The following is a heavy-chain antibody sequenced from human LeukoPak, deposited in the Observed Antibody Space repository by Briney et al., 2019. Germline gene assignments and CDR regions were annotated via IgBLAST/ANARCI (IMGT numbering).Heavy chain of an antibody. J-gene: IGHJ4*02. CDR1: GGSISSGDYC. Sequence: SETLSLTCTVSGGSISSGDYCWGWLRQHPGKGLEWIGFIYYSGSTYYNPSLKSRVTISVDTSKNQFSLKLSSVTAADTAVYYCARDSGYNYGPLDSWGQGTLVTVSS. CDR3: ARDSGYNYGPLDS. D-gene: IGHD5-18*01. CDR2: IYYSGST. V-gene: IGHV4-31*03.